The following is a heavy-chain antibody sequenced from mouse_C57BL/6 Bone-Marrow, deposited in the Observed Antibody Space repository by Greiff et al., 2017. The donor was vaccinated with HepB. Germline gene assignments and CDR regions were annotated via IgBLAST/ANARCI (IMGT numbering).Heavy chain of an antibody. CDR1: GYTFTSYW. Sequence: QVQLQQPGAELVKPGASVKLSCKASGYTFTSYWMHWVKQRPGRGLEWIGRIDPNSGGTKYNEKFKSKATLTVDKPSSTAYMQLSSLTSEDSAVYYCARGEARHYYGSSHPYYFDYWGQGTTLTVSS. D-gene: IGHD1-1*01. V-gene: IGHV1-72*01. CDR2: IDPNSGGT. CDR3: ARGEARHYYGSSHPYYFDY. J-gene: IGHJ2*01.